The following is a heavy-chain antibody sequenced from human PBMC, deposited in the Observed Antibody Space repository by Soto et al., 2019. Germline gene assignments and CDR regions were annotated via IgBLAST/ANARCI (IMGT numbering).Heavy chain of an antibody. Sequence: EVQLLESGGGLVQPGGSLRLSCAASGFTFSSYAMSWVRQAPGKGLEWVSAISGSGGSTYYADSVKGRFTISRDNSKNTLYLQMNSLRAEDTAVYYCAKGSFKSQLVPRSIDYWGQGTLVTVSS. CDR3: AKGSFKSQLVPRSIDY. D-gene: IGHD6-6*01. J-gene: IGHJ4*02. CDR1: GFTFSSYA. V-gene: IGHV3-23*01. CDR2: ISGSGGST.